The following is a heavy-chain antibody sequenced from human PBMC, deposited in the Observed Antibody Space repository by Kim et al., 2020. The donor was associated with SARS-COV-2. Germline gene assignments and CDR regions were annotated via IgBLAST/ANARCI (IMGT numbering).Heavy chain of an antibody. CDR3: ASHLIRYFDWLHVDY. CDR2: IYSGGST. D-gene: IGHD3-9*01. V-gene: IGHV3-53*01. Sequence: GGSLRLSCAASGFTVSSNYMSWVRQAPGKGLEWVSVIYSGGSTYYADSVKGRFTISRDNSKNTLYLQMNSLRAEDTAVYYCASHLIRYFDWLHVDYWGQGTLVTVSS. CDR1: GFTVSSNY. J-gene: IGHJ4*02.